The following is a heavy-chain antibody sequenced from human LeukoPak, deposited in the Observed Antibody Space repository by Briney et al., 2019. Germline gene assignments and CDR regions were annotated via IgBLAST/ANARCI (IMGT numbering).Heavy chain of an antibody. CDR3: ARDRGGYEFFDY. V-gene: IGHV3-48*02. Sequence: GGSLRLSCAASGFTFSNYSMNWVRQAPGKGLGWVSYISTGSGTIYYTDSVKGRFTISRDNAKNSLYLQMNSLRDEDTAVYYCARDRGGYEFFDYWGQGTLVTVSS. D-gene: IGHD5-12*01. J-gene: IGHJ4*02. CDR1: GFTFSNYS. CDR2: ISTGSGTI.